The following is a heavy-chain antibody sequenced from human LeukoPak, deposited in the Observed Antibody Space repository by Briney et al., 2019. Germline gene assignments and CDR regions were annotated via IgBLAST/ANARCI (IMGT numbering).Heavy chain of an antibody. CDR3: ARSFLSPAAKSYYFDY. J-gene: IGHJ4*02. V-gene: IGHV3-48*04. Sequence: GGSLRLSCAASGFTFSSYSMNWVRQAPGKGLEWVSYISSSSSTIYYADSVKGRFTISRDNAKNSLYLQMNSLRAEDTAVYYCARSFLSPAAKSYYFDYWGQGTLVTVSS. CDR2: ISSSSSTI. CDR1: GFTFSSYS. D-gene: IGHD2-2*01.